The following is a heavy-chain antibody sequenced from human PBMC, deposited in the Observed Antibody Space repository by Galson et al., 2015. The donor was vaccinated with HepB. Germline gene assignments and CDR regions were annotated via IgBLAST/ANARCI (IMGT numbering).Heavy chain of an antibody. D-gene: IGHD4-23*01. J-gene: IGHJ6*02. Sequence: SVKVSCKASGGTFSSYVISWVRQAPGQGLEWMAGIIPIFGTATYAQKFQGRVTFTADESTSTAYMELSCLRSEDTAVYYCARASVEGGRGYYYGMDVWGQGTTVTVSS. CDR3: ARASVEGGRGYYYGMDV. CDR1: GGTFSSYV. CDR2: IIPIFGTA. V-gene: IGHV1-69*13.